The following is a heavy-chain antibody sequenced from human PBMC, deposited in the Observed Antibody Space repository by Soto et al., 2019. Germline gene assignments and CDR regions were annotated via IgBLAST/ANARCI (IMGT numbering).Heavy chain of an antibody. CDR3: ANHEAADTFSDYYGMYV. Sequence: GSMRLSCAASGFTFSSYSMNWVRQAPGKGLEWVSSISTSSDYIYYADSVKGRFTISRDNAKNSLYLQMNSLRAEDTAVYYCANHEAADTFSDYYGMYVWGQVTTVTVSS. D-gene: IGHD6-13*01. J-gene: IGHJ6*02. CDR1: GFTFSSYS. CDR2: ISTSSDYI. V-gene: IGHV3-21*01.